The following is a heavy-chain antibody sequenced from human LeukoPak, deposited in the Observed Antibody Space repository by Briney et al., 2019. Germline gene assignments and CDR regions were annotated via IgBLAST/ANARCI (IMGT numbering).Heavy chain of an antibody. CDR3: ARGPFGSGNYYHYYYMDV. CDR2: VYGSGST. CDR1: GYSISNGHY. V-gene: IGHV4-38-2*02. D-gene: IGHD3-10*01. J-gene: IGHJ6*03. Sequence: SETLSLTCSVSGYSISNGHYWGSIRQPPGKGLEWIGSVYGSGSTYYNTSLKSRVTISVDTSKNQFSLSLNYVTVADTAVYFCARGPFGSGNYYHYYYMDVWGKGTTVTVSS.